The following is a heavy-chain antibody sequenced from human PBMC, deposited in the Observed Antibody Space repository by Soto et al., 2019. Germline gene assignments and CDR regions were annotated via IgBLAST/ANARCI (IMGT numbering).Heavy chain of an antibody. J-gene: IGHJ5*02. CDR1: GASIGSTDYY. D-gene: IGHD2-21*02. CDR3: VRTARQGAVAPHWFDR. Sequence: SETLSLACTVSGASIGSTDYYWSWIRQAPGKGLEWIGYVYYTGSTYYNPSLMSRLTISVDTSKNQFSLKLTSVTAAETAVYYCVRTARQGAVAPHWFDRWGQGTQVTVSS. CDR2: VYYTGST. V-gene: IGHV4-30-4*01.